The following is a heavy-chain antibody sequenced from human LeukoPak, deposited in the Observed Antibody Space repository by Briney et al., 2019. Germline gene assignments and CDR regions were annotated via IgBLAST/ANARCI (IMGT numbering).Heavy chain of an antibody. CDR3: AKAYYDFWSGNPFDY. Sequence: GGSLRLSCAASGFTFSSYAMSWVRQAPGKGLEWVSAISGSGGSTYYADSVKGRLTISRDNSKNTLYLQMNSLRAEDTAVYYCAKAYYDFWSGNPFDYWGQGTLVTVSS. J-gene: IGHJ4*02. CDR2: ISGSGGST. D-gene: IGHD3-3*01. V-gene: IGHV3-23*01. CDR1: GFTFSSYA.